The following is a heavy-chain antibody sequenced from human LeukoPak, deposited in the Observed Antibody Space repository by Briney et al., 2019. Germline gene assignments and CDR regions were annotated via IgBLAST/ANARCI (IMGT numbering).Heavy chain of an antibody. CDR1: GFTFSSYA. Sequence: GGSLRLSCAASGFTFSSYAMSWVRQAPGKGLEWVSAISGSGGSTYYADSVKGRFTISRDNSKNTLYLRMNSLRAEDTAVYYCAKDWYDFWSGYYGNWFDPWGQGTLVTVSS. CDR2: ISGSGGST. D-gene: IGHD3-3*01. J-gene: IGHJ5*02. CDR3: AKDWYDFWSGYYGNWFDP. V-gene: IGHV3-23*01.